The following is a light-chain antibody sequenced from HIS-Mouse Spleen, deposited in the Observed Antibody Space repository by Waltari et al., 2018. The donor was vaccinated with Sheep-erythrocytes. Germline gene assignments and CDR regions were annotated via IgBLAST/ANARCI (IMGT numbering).Light chain of an antibody. CDR1: SSDVGSYNI. V-gene: IGLV2-23*01. Sequence: QSALTQPASVSGSPGQSSTISCTGTSSDVGSYNISPWYQQHPGKAPKLMIYEGSKRPSGVSNRFSGSKSGNTASLTISGLQAEDEADYYCCSYAGSSTYVVFGGGTKLTVL. CDR3: CSYAGSSTYVV. J-gene: IGLJ2*01. CDR2: EGS.